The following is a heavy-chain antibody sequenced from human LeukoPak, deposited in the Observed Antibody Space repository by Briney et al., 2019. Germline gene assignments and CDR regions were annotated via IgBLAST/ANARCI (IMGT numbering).Heavy chain of an antibody. CDR1: GGSVSSSSYY. CDR3: ASSAGPADGSGSHYPPRELWSYYYGMDV. V-gene: IGHV4-39*07. Sequence: SETLSLTCTVSGGSVSSSSYYWGWIRQPPGKGLEWIGSIYYSGSTYYNPSLKSRVTISVDTSKNQFSLKLSSVTAADTAVHYCASSAGPADGSGSHYPPRELWSYYYGMDVWGQGTTVTVSS. CDR2: IYYSGST. J-gene: IGHJ6*02. D-gene: IGHD3-10*01.